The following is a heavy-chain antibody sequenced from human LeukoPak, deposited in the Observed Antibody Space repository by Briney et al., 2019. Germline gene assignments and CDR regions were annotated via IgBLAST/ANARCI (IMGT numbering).Heavy chain of an antibody. V-gene: IGHV1-8*03. CDR2: MNPNSGNT. CDR1: GYTFTSYD. J-gene: IGHJ4*02. Sequence: ASVKVSCKASGYTFTSYDINWVRQATGQWLEWMGWMNPNSGNTGYAQKFQGRVTITRNTSISTAYMELSSLRSEDTAVYYCARSRPRYYGSGSPDYWGQGTLVTVSS. CDR3: ARSRPRYYGSGSPDY. D-gene: IGHD3-10*01.